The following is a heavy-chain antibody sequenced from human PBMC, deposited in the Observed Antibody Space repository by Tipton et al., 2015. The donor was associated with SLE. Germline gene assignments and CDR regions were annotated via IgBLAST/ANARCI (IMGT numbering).Heavy chain of an antibody. Sequence: SLRLSCEASGLTFTNDAMSWVRQAPGKGLEWVSMIYSDGDPHYADSVKGRFTISRDNSKNTLYLHISSLRLEDTAVYYCARDRVDDIEAMFDYWGQGTLVTVSS. V-gene: IGHV3-23*03. CDR1: GLTFTNDA. J-gene: IGHJ4*02. D-gene: IGHD5-12*01. CDR3: ARDRVDDIEAMFDY. CDR2: IYSDGDP.